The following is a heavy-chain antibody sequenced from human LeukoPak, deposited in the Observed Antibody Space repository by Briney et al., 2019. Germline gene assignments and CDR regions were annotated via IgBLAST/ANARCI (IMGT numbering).Heavy chain of an antibody. CDR1: GFTFSNYW. V-gene: IGHV3-7*03. J-gene: IGHJ3*02. CDR2: IKQDGSEK. Sequence: GGSLRLSCAASGFTFSNYWMSWVRQAPGKGLEWVASIKQDGSEKYYVDSVKGRFTISRDNAKNSLYLQMNSLRAEDTAVYYCAKDHPLGYCSSTSCRHDAFDIWGQGTMVTVSS. CDR3: AKDHPLGYCSSTSCRHDAFDI. D-gene: IGHD2-2*01.